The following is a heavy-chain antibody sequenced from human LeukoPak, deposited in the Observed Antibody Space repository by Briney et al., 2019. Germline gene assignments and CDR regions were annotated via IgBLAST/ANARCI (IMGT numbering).Heavy chain of an antibody. D-gene: IGHD3-22*01. Sequence: PSGTLSLTCAVSGGSISSSNWWSWVRQPPGKGLEWIGEIYHSGSTNYNPSLKSRVTISVDKSKNQFSLKLSSVTAADTAVYYCARDFTSRYYDSSGYAFDIWGQGTMVTVSS. CDR3: ARDFTSRYYDSSGYAFDI. V-gene: IGHV4-4*02. CDR2: IYHSGST. CDR1: GGSISSSNW. J-gene: IGHJ3*02.